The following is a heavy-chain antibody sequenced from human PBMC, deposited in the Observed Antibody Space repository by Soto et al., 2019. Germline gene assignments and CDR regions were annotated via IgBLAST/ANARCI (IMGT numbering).Heavy chain of an antibody. J-gene: IGHJ6*02. CDR1: GGTFSSYA. D-gene: IGHD2-15*01. V-gene: IGHV1-69*01. CDR2: IIPIFGTA. CDR3: ARDRRYCSGGSCYNDYYYGMDV. Sequence: QVQLVQSGAEVKKPGSSVMVSCKASGGTFSSYAISWVRQAPGQGLEWMGGIIPIFGTANYAQKFQGRVTITADESTSTAYMELSSLRSEDTAVYYCARDRRYCSGGSCYNDYYYGMDVWGQGTTVTVSS.